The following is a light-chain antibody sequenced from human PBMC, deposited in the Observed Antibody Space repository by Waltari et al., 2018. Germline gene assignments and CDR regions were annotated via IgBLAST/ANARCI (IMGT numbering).Light chain of an antibody. J-gene: IGKJ5*01. V-gene: IGKV4-1*01. Sequence: DIVMTQSPDSLAVSLGERATINCKSSQSVLSTPNRKTYIPWYQQKPGQTPRLPINWASTRASGVPDRFSGSGSGTDFTLTVSSLQAEDVAVYYCHQYYIPPLTFGQGTRLEIK. CDR1: QSVLSTPNRKTY. CDR3: HQYYIPPLT. CDR2: WAS.